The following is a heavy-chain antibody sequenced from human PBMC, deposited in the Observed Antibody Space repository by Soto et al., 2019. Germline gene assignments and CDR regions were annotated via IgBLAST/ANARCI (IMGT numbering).Heavy chain of an antibody. J-gene: IGHJ4*02. CDR1: GFNFITYS. Sequence: GGSLRLSCAASGFNFITYSLNWVRQAPGKGLEWVSSISSTTNYIYYGDSMKGRFTISRDNAKNSLYLEMNSLRAEDTAVYYCARESEDLTSNFDYWGQGTLVTVSS. V-gene: IGHV3-21*06. CDR2: ISSTTNYI. CDR3: ARESEDLTSNFDY.